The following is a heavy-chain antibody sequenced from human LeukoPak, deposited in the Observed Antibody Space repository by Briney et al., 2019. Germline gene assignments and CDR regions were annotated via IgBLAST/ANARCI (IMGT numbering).Heavy chain of an antibody. Sequence: SETLSLTCAVSADSFSSHYWTWIRQPPGKGLEWIGYISYIWSTNYNPSLKSRVTISIDTSKNQFSLKLTSVTAADTAVYYCARDLVTVTKGFDIWGQGTMVSVSS. D-gene: IGHD4-17*01. CDR3: ARDLVTVTKGFDI. CDR1: ADSFSSHY. V-gene: IGHV4-59*11. CDR2: ISYIWST. J-gene: IGHJ3*02.